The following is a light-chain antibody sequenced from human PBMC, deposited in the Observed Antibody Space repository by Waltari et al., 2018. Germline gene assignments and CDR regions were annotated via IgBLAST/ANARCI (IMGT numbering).Light chain of an antibody. V-gene: IGKV4-1*01. CDR3: QQFHSTPIT. J-gene: IGKJ5*01. CDR1: QSVLYTSNNKNN. Sequence: DIVMTQSPDSLAVSLGERATINCKSSQSVLYTSNNKNNLAWFQQKPGQPPKLRIYWASTRESGVPDRFSGSGSGTDFSLTIISLQAEDVAVYFCQQFHSTPITFGQGTRLEI. CDR2: WAS.